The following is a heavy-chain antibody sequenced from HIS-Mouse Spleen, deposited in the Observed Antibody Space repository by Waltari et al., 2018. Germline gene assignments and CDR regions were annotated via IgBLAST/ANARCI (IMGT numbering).Heavy chain of an antibody. J-gene: IGHJ3*02. V-gene: IGHV4-34*01. D-gene: IGHD1-1*01. Sequence: QVQLQQWGAGLLKPSETLSLTCAVYGGSFSGYYWSWIRQPPGKGLEWIGEINHSGSNNENPSLKSRVTISVDTSKNQFSLKLSSVTAADTAVYYCARGRFHSWNDAFDIWGQGTMVTVSS. CDR1: GGSFSGYY. CDR2: INHSGSN. CDR3: ARGRFHSWNDAFDI.